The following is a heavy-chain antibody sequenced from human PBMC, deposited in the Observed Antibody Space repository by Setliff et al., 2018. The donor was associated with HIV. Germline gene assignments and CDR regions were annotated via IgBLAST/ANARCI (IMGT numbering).Heavy chain of an antibody. V-gene: IGHV1-8*01. CDR1: GYTFTSYD. J-gene: IGHJ3*02. CDR2: MSPNSGNT. Sequence: GASVKVSCKASGYTFTSYDINWVRQATGQGLEWMGWMSPNSGNTGYAQKFQGRVTMTWNTSISTAYMELSSLGSEDTAVYYCARDRAAYCSGDCYPDAFDIWGQGTMVTVSS. D-gene: IGHD2-21*02. CDR3: ARDRAAYCSGDCYPDAFDI.